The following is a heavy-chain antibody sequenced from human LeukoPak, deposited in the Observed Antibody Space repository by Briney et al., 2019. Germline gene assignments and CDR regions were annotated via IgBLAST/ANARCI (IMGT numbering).Heavy chain of an antibody. Sequence: GGSLRLSCAASGLTFSNYWMDWVRQAPGKGLEWVANIKQDGSEKNYVDSVKGRFTISRDNAKKSLYLQMNSLRAEDTAVYYCASATLHTVTTGSSTDYWGQGTLVTVSS. CDR1: GLTFSNYW. CDR3: ASATLHTVTTGSSTDY. D-gene: IGHD4-17*01. CDR2: IKQDGSEK. J-gene: IGHJ4*02. V-gene: IGHV3-7*03.